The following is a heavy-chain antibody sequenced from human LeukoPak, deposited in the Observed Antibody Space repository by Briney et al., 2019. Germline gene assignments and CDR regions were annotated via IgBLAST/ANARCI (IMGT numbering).Heavy chain of an antibody. CDR2: INHSGST. V-gene: IGHV4-34*01. CDR1: GGSFSGYY. Sequence: SETLSLTCAVYGGSFSGYYWSWIRQPPGKGLEWVGEINHSGSTNYNPSLKRRVTISVDTSKNQFSLKLSSVTAADTAVYYCARSFIGYCSSTSCYVGVYFDYWGQGTLVTVSS. J-gene: IGHJ4*02. CDR3: ARSFIGYCSSTSCYVGVYFDY. D-gene: IGHD2-2*01.